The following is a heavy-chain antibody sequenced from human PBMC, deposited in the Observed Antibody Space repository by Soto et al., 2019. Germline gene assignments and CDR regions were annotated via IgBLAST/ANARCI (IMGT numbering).Heavy chain of an antibody. CDR3: AREYTAWPLAYGLDV. CDR2: ISSRSDI. Sequence: GGSLRLSCVGSGFTFSTYSINWARQAPGKGLEWVSSISSRSDIYYADSAKGRFTISRDNAKNSVSLQMNSLRAEDTAVYYCAREYTAWPLAYGLDVWGQGTTVTVSS. J-gene: IGHJ6*02. V-gene: IGHV3-21*01. CDR1: GFTFSTYS. D-gene: IGHD2-2*02.